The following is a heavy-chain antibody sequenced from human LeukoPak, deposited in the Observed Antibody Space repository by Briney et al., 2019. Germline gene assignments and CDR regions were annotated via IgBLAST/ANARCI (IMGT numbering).Heavy chain of an antibody. Sequence: GGSLRLSCAASGYTVSDKPMTWVRQAAGKGLEWVSAISGSGGSTYYADSVKGRLTTSRDNSKNTLYLQMNSLRAEDTAVYYCAKDLEVVVVPAALFDYWGQGTLVTVSS. V-gene: IGHV3-23*01. CDR2: ISGSGGST. CDR1: GYTVSDKP. CDR3: AKDLEVVVVPAALFDY. D-gene: IGHD2-2*01. J-gene: IGHJ4*02.